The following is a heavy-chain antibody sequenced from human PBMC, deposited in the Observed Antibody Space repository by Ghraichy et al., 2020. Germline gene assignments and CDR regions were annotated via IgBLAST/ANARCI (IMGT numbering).Heavy chain of an antibody. Sequence: GGSLRLSCEGSGFTSTNAWMNSVRQAPGKGLEWVGRIKSKTHGETTEYAAPVKGRFTISRDDSKHMLYLQMTSLRTEDTAVYYCTSGSGFYNFWGQGTLVTVSS. D-gene: IGHD3-3*01. V-gene: IGHV3-15*01. J-gene: IGHJ4*02. CDR2: IKSKTHGETT. CDR1: GFTSTNAW. CDR3: TSGSGFYNF.